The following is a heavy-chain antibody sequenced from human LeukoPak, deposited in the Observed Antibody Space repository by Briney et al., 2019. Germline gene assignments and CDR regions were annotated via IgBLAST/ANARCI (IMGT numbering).Heavy chain of an antibody. CDR1: GYTLTGYY. CDR2: INPNSGGT. Sequence: ASVKVSCKASGYTLTGYYMHWVRQAPGQGLEWMGWINPNSGGTSYAQKFQGRVTMTRDTSVTTAYMELSRLRSDDTAVYYCARYSGYDEPFEYWGQGTLVTVSS. J-gene: IGHJ4*02. V-gene: IGHV1-2*02. CDR3: ARYSGYDEPFEY. D-gene: IGHD5-12*01.